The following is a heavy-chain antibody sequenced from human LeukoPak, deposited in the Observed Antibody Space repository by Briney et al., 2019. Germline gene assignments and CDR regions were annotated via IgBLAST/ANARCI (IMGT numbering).Heavy chain of an antibody. D-gene: IGHD1-26*01. CDR2: IIPIFGTA. Sequence: SVTVSCKASGGTFSSYAISWVRQAPGQGLEWMGGIIPIFGTANYAQKFQGGVTITADESTSTAYMELSSLRSEDTAVYYCARGQSGSYHPDDYWGQGTLVTVSS. CDR1: GGTFSSYA. CDR3: ARGQSGSYHPDDY. J-gene: IGHJ4*02. V-gene: IGHV1-69*13.